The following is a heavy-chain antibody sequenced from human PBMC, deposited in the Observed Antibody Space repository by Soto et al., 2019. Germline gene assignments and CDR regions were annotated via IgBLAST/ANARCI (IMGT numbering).Heavy chain of an antibody. CDR3: PRESQWVIDS. Sequence: QVQLVQSGAEVKKPGASVKVSCKASGYTFTSYDINWVRQATGQGLEWMGWMNPNSGDTGYAQKFQSRVTIPRTTSISTAYMVLRNLSSDDTAVYYCPRESQWVIDSWGQGTLVTGSS. J-gene: IGHJ4*02. CDR2: MNPNSGDT. V-gene: IGHV1-8*01. CDR1: GYTFTSYD. D-gene: IGHD6-19*01.